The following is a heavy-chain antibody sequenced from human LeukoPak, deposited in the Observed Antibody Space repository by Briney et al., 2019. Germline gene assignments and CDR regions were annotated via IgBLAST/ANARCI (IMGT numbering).Heavy chain of an antibody. Sequence: SETLSLTCTVSGGSISGYYWTWIRQSPGKGLEWIGYISYSGSRNYNPSLKTRLTISVDTSKSHLSLDLSSVTAADTALSYCARGYSSGLGYGFDIWGQGTMVTVSS. J-gene: IGHJ3*02. CDR3: ARGYSSGLGYGFDI. V-gene: IGHV4-59*01. CDR1: GGSISGYY. CDR2: ISYSGSR. D-gene: IGHD6-19*01.